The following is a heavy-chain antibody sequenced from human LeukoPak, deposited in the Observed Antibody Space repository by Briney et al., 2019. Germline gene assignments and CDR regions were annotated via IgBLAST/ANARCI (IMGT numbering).Heavy chain of an antibody. D-gene: IGHD5-18*01. Sequence: SETLSLTCTVSGDFITAYYWSWIRQPPGKGLEWIGYIYYSGSTNYNPSLKSRVTISVDTSKNQFSLKLSSVTAADTAVYYCARAAHGYSFWGQGTLVTASS. CDR2: IYYSGST. CDR3: ARAAHGYSF. J-gene: IGHJ4*02. V-gene: IGHV4-59*08. CDR1: GDFITAYY.